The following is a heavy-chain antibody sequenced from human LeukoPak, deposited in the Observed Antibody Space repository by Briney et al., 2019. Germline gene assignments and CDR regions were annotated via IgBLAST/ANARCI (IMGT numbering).Heavy chain of an antibody. CDR3: ARDKPTSDYDTPPGGWFDP. CDR2: INPNSGGT. CDR1: GYTFTGYY. Sequence: ASVKVSCKASGYTFTGYYMHWVRQAPGQGLEWMGWINPNSGGTNYAQKFQGRVTMTRDTSISTAYMELSRLRSDDTAVYYCARDKPTSDYDTPPGGWFDPWGQGTLVTVSS. D-gene: IGHD2-8*02. V-gene: IGHV1-2*02. J-gene: IGHJ5*02.